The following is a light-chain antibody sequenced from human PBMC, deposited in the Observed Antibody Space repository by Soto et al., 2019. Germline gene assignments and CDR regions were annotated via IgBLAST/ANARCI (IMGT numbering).Light chain of an antibody. V-gene: IGKV1-5*01. CDR3: QQYNDWPRA. CDR2: DAS. Sequence: DIQMTQSPSTLSASVGDRVTITCRASQSINTWLAWYQQKPGKAPKLLIYDASRLQSGVPSRFSGSGSGTELTLTISSLQPDDFAVYCCQQYNDWPRAFGQGTKLEIK. J-gene: IGKJ2*01. CDR1: QSINTW.